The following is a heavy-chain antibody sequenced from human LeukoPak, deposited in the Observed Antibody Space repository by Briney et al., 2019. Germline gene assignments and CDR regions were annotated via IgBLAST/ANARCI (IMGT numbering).Heavy chain of an antibody. V-gene: IGHV3-48*04. Sequence: GGSLRLSCAASGFTFSSYSMNWVRQAPGKGLEWVSYISSSSSTIYYADSVKGRFTISRDNAKNSLYLQMNSLRAEDTAVYYCARTYYDFSSGPDVDVWGRGTTVTVSS. D-gene: IGHD3-3*01. CDR3: ARTYYDFSSGPDVDV. CDR2: ISSSSSTI. J-gene: IGHJ6*04. CDR1: GFTFSSYS.